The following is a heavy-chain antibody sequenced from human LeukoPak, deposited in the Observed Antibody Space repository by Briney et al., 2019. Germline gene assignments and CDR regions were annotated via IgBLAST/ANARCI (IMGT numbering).Heavy chain of an antibody. CDR2: INHSGST. CDR3: ARGSSSGWKRRGWFDP. Sequence: SETLSLTCAVYGGSFSGYYWSWIRQPPGKGLEWIGEINHSGSTNYNPSLKSRVTISVDTSKNQFSLKLSSATAADTAVYYCARGSSSGWKRRGWFDPWGQGTLVTVSS. J-gene: IGHJ5*02. D-gene: IGHD6-19*01. V-gene: IGHV4-34*01. CDR1: GGSFSGYY.